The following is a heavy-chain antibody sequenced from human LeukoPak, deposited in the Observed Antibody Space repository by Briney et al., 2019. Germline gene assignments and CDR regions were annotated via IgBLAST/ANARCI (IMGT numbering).Heavy chain of an antibody. Sequence: PGGSLRLSCAASGFTFSSYSMNWVRQAPGKGLERVSYISSSSSTIYYADSVRGRFTLSRDNAKNSLHLQMNSLRAEDTAVYYCARVGVEQYLVLSYSMDVWGKGTTVTVS. CDR3: ARVGVEQYLVLSYSMDV. CDR2: ISSSSSTI. J-gene: IGHJ6*03. V-gene: IGHV3-48*04. D-gene: IGHD6-13*01. CDR1: GFTFSSYS.